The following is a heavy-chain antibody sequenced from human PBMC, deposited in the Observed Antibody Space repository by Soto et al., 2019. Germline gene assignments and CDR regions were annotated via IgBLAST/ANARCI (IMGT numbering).Heavy chain of an antibody. V-gene: IGHV3-7*05. D-gene: IGHD3-22*01. CDR2: IKQDGSEK. J-gene: IGHJ6*02. CDR3: ARGGPYYRHYYYYYGMDV. Sequence: GGSLRLSCAASGFTFSSYWMSWVRQAPGKGLEWVANIKQDGSEKYYVDSVKGRFTISRDNAKNSLYLQMNSLRAEDTAVYYCARGGPYYRHYYYYYGMDVWGQGTTVTVSS. CDR1: GFTFSSYW.